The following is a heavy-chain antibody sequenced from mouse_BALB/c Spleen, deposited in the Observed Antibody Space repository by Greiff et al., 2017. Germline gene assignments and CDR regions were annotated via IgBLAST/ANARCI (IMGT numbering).Heavy chain of an antibody. V-gene: IGHV1S132*01. CDR1: GYTFTSYW. D-gene: IGHD2-2*01. J-gene: IGHJ3*01. Sequence: QVQLQQSGAELVKPGASVKLSCKTSGYTFTSYWIQWVKQRPGQGLGWIGEIFPGTGTTYYNEKFKGKATLTIDTSSSTAYMQLSSLTSEDSAVYFCARGGGYDGEFAYWGQGTLVTVSA. CDR3: ARGGGYDGEFAY. CDR2: IFPGTGTT.